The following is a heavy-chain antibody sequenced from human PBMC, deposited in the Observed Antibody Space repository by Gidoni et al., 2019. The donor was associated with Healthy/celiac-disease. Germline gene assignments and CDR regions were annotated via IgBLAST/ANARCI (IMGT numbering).Heavy chain of an antibody. CDR3: AKASWGGDYPGYFDL. D-gene: IGHD4-17*01. J-gene: IGHJ2*01. V-gene: IGHV3-23*01. CDR1: GFTFSSYA. Sequence: EVQLLESGGGLVQPGGSLRLSCAASGFTFSSYAMSWVRQAPGKGLGWVSAISGSGGSTYYADSVKGRFTISRDNSKNTLYLQMNSLRAEDTAVYYCAKASWGGDYPGYFDLWGRGTLVTVSS. CDR2: ISGSGGST.